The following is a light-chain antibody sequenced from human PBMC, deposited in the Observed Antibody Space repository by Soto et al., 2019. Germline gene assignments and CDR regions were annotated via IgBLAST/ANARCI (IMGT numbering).Light chain of an antibody. J-gene: IGLJ3*02. V-gene: IGLV1-36*01. CDR1: TSNIGNTA. Sequence: QSVLTQPPSVSEAPRQRVTISCSGSTSNIGNTAVSWYQQFPGKAPTLIIYFDDLLPSGVSDRFSGSKSGTSASLAISGLRSEDEADDYCAAWDDSLDGVVFGGGTKLTVL. CDR3: AAWDDSLDGVV. CDR2: FDD.